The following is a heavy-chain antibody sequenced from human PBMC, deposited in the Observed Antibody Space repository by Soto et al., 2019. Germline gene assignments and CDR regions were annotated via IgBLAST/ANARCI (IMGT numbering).Heavy chain of an antibody. CDR2: ISGPGGST. CDR3: AKDMSVGVSSGSFDY. Sequence: XGSLRLSCAASGLTFTNYAMTWVRQAPGKGLEWVSSISGPGGSTYFADSVKGRFTISRDNSRNTVFLQMNSLSAEDTAIYYCAKDMSVGVSSGSFDYWGQGTLVTVSS. CDR1: GLTFTNYA. J-gene: IGHJ4*02. D-gene: IGHD2-8*01. V-gene: IGHV3-23*01.